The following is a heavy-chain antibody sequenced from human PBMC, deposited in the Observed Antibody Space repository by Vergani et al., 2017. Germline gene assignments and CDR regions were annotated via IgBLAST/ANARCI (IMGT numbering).Heavy chain of an antibody. Sequence: EVQLEESGGGLVLPGRSLRLSCVASGFTSAGYAMHWVRQAPGKCLEWVSGISWNSNSIGYADSVKGRFTISRDNAKNSLYLQMNSLRAEDTALYYCATPQTVTTGGMEVWGQGTMVIVSS. V-gene: IGHV3-9*02. CDR3: ATPQTVTTGGMEV. D-gene: IGHD4-17*01. CDR2: ISWNSNSI. CDR1: GFTSAGYA. J-gene: IGHJ6*02.